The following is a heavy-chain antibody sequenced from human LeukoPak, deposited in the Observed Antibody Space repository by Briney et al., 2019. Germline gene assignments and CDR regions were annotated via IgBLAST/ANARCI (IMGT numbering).Heavy chain of an antibody. J-gene: IGHJ4*02. D-gene: IGHD5-18*01. V-gene: IGHV4-59*08. CDR2: IYYSGST. Sequence: PSETLSLTCTVSGGSISSYYWSWIRQPPGKGLEWIGYIYYSGSTNYNPSLKSRVTISVDTSKNQFSLKLSSATAADTAVYYCARRAPYSYEWSTLDYWGQGTLVTVSS. CDR1: GGSISSYY. CDR3: ARRAPYSYEWSTLDY.